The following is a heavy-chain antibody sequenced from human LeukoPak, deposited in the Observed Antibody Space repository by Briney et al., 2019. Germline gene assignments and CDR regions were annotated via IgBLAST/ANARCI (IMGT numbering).Heavy chain of an antibody. V-gene: IGHV6-1*01. CDR3: ARGEGPFFDF. J-gene: IGHJ4*02. Sequence: PSQTLSLTCAISGDSVSSNSAAWNWMRQSPSRGLEWLGRTYYRSKWYDDYAVSVKSRITINPDTSKNQFSLQLNSVTPEDTAVYYCARGEGPFFDFWGQGTLVTVSS. CDR1: GDSVSSNSAA. CDR2: TYYRSKWYD.